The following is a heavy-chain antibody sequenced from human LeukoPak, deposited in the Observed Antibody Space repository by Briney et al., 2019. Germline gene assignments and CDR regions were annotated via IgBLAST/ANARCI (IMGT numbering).Heavy chain of an antibody. Sequence: GGSLRLSCAASGFTFSSYGMHWVRQAPGKGLEWVAVISYDGSDKYYADSVKGRFTISRDNSKNTLYLQMNSLRAEDTAVYYCAKEVGDWGQGTLVTVSS. CDR1: GFTFSSYG. D-gene: IGHD3-3*01. CDR2: ISYDGSDK. V-gene: IGHV3-30*18. J-gene: IGHJ4*02. CDR3: AKEVGD.